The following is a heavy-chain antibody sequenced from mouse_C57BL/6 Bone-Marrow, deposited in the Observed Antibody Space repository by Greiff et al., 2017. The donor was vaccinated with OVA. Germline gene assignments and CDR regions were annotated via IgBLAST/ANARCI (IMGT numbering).Heavy chain of an antibody. CDR2: IDPSDSDT. CDR1: GYTFTSYW. V-gene: IGHV1-74*01. Sequence: QVQLQQPGAELVKPGASVKLSCKASGYTFTSYWMHWVKQRPGQGLEWIGGIDPSDSDTNYNQKFKGKATLTVDTSSSTAYMQLSSLTSEDSAVYYCAIGTWYFDYWGQGTTLTVSS. J-gene: IGHJ2*01. CDR3: AIGTWYFDY.